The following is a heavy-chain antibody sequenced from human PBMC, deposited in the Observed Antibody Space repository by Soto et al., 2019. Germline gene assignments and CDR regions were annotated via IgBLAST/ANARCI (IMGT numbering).Heavy chain of an antibody. CDR1: GGSISSYY. J-gene: IGHJ4*02. CDR2: IYYSGST. CDR3: ARCDSSSPYFDY. V-gene: IGHV4-59*01. Sequence: PSETLSLTCTVSGGSISSYYWSWIRQPPGKGLEWIGYIYYSGSTNYNPSLKSRVTISVDTSKNQFSLKLSSVTAADTAVYYCARCDSSSPYFDYWGQGTLVTVSS. D-gene: IGHD6-6*01.